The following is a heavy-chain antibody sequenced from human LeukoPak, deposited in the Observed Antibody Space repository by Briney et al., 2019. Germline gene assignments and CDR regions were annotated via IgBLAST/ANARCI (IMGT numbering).Heavy chain of an antibody. CDR1: GFKSRDYA. V-gene: IGHV3-23*01. CDR2: VEKTGGRA. CDR3: AKQQGALIQQWYFDY. D-gene: IGHD5-18*01. Sequence: GGSLRLSCAASGFKSRDYAMSWVRQAPGKGLEWVSTVEKTGGRASYTSSAKGLSPVSRNNSKNTLYLHMNSLRAEDTALYYCAKQQGALIQQWYFDYWGQGTLVTVSS. J-gene: IGHJ4*02.